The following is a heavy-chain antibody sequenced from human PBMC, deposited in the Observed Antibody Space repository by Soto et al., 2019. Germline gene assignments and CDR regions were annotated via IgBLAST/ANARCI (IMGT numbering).Heavy chain of an antibody. CDR1: GGSISSYY. J-gene: IGHJ4*02. CDR3: AKDRDEYFDY. V-gene: IGHV4-59*01. D-gene: IGHD2-21*01. CDR2: IYYSGST. Sequence: SETLSLTCTVSGGSISSYYWSWIRQPPGKGLEWIGYIYYSGSTNYNPSLKSRVTISVDTSKNQFSLKLSSVTAADTAVYYCAKDRDEYFDYWGQGTLVTVSS.